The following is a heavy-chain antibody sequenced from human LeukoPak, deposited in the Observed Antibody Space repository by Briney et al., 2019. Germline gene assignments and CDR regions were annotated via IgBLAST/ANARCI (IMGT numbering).Heavy chain of an antibody. CDR1: GGSIDITNY. D-gene: IGHD1-26*01. J-gene: IGHJ4*02. CDR2: IAHDGTT. Sequence: SETLSLTCTVSGGSIDITNYWSWVRQAPGKGLEWIGEIAHDGTTNYNPSLRSRVAMSFDRANNQFSLSLTSVTAADTAVYYCTREDRPYCPFAYWGQGVLVTVSS. CDR3: TREDRPYCPFAY. V-gene: IGHV4-4*02.